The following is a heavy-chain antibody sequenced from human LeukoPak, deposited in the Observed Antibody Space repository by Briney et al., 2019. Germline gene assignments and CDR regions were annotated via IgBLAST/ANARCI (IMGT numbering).Heavy chain of an antibody. V-gene: IGHV4-39*07. CDR3: ARDLRR. CDR2: INHSGST. J-gene: IGHJ4*02. Sequence: SETLSLTCTVSGGSISSSSYYWGWIRQPPGKGLEWIGEINHSGSTNYNPSLKSRVTISVDTSKNQFSLKLGSVTAADTAVYYCARDLRRWGQGALVTVSS. CDR1: GGSISSSSYY.